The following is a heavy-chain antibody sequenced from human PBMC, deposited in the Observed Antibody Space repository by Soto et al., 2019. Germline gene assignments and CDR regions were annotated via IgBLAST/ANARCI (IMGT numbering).Heavy chain of an antibody. V-gene: IGHV1-46*01. CDR2: INPSGGST. Sequence: GASVKVSCKASGYTFTSYYMHWVRQAPGQGLEWMGIINPSGGSTSYAQKFQGRVTMTRDTSTSTVYMELSSLRSEDTAVYYCARVLGGAAAGQYYYYGMDVWGQGTTVTVSS. J-gene: IGHJ6*02. CDR1: GYTFTSYY. D-gene: IGHD6-13*01. CDR3: ARVLGGAAAGQYYYYGMDV.